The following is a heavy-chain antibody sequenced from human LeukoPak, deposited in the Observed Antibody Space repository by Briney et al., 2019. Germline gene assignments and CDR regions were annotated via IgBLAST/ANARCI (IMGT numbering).Heavy chain of an antibody. D-gene: IGHD4-23*01. V-gene: IGHV4-61*01. CDR3: ARDSGDRWSPYWYFDL. Sequence: PSETLSLTCTVSGGSVNSGSYYWSWIRQPPGKGLEWIGYIYYSGSTNYNPSLKSRVTISVDTSKNQFSLELSSVTAADTAVYYCARDSGDRWSPYWYFDLWGRGTLVTVSS. J-gene: IGHJ2*01. CDR1: GGSVNSGSYY. CDR2: IYYSGST.